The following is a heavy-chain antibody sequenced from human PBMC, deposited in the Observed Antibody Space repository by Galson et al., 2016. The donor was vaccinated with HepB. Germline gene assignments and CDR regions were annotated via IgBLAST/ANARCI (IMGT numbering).Heavy chain of an antibody. CDR2: IVAGSGNT. CDR3: ATGEGERGYIYASVRRYYYGMDV. V-gene: IGHV1-58*01. D-gene: IGHD5-18*01. J-gene: IGHJ6*02. Sequence: SVKVSCKASGFTFGSSAVHWVRQARGQSLEWIGWIVAGSGNTRYAQKFQERVTITRDMSTNTAYMELSSLRSEDTAVYYCATGEGERGYIYASVRRYYYGMDVWGQGTAVTVS. CDR1: GFTFGSSA.